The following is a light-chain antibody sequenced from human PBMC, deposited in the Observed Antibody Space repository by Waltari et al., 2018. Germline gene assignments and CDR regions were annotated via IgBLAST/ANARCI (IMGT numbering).Light chain of an antibody. Sequence: EIVLTQSPGTLSLSPGERATVSCRASQSVSSTNLAWYQQKPGQAPRLLIYGASSRATGIPDRFSGSGSGTDFTLTISRLEPEDFATYYCQQGYRIPLAFGPGAKVEMK. J-gene: IGKJ3*01. CDR2: GAS. CDR1: QSVSSTN. V-gene: IGKV3-20*01. CDR3: QQGYRIPLA.